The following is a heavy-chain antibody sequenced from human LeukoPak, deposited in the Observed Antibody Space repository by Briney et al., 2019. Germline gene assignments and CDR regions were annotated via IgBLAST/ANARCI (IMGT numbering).Heavy chain of an antibody. CDR1: GFTFDDYA. J-gene: IGHJ4*02. D-gene: IGHD4-17*01. CDR3: AKDMGYGDYTFDY. Sequence: PGGSLRLSCAASGFTFDDYAMHWVRQDPGKGLEWVSGISWNSGSIGYADSVKGRFTISRDNAKNSLYLQMNSLRAEDTALYYCAKDMGYGDYTFDYWGQGTLVTVSS. CDR2: ISWNSGSI. V-gene: IGHV3-9*01.